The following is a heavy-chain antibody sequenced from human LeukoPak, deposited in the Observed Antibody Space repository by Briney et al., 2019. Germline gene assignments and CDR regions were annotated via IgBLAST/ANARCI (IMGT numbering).Heavy chain of an antibody. J-gene: IGHJ4*02. CDR1: GFTFSSYG. V-gene: IGHV3-30*02. Sequence: SGGSLRLSCAASGFTFSSYGMHWVRQAPGKGLEWVAFIPYDGSNKYYADSVKGRFTISRDNSKNTLYLQMNNLRADDTAVYYCAKARYDGEVMIAATDYWGQGTLVTVSS. CDR3: AKARYDGEVMIAATDY. D-gene: IGHD2-15*01. CDR2: IPYDGSNK.